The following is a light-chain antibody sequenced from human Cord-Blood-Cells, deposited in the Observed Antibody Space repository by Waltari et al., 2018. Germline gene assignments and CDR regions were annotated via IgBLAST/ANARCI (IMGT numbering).Light chain of an antibody. CDR2: EVS. Sequence: QSALTQPASVSGSPGQSITISCTGTSSDVGGYNYVSWYQQHPGKAPKLMIYEVSNRPSGVSNRFSGYQAGNTASLTISGVQAEDEGGYYCSSYTSSSNVVFGGGTKLTV. J-gene: IGLJ2*01. V-gene: IGLV2-14*01. CDR3: SSYTSSSNVV. CDR1: SSDVGGYNY.